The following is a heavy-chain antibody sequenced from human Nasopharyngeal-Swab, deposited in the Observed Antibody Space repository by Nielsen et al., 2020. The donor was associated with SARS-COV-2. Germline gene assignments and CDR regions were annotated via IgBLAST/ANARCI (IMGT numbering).Heavy chain of an antibody. CDR2: IYSGGNA. CDR3: ARDAGFCTRGSCGPFDS. V-gene: IGHV3-53*01. D-gene: IGHD2-8*01. J-gene: IGHJ4*02. Sequence: GESLKISCAASGFIITSNYMNWVRQAPGKGLEWVSVIYSGGNAYYADSVKGRFTISRDTSKNKLYLQLDSVRADDTAVYYCARDAGFCTRGSCGPFDSWGQGTLVSVSS. CDR1: GFIITSNY.